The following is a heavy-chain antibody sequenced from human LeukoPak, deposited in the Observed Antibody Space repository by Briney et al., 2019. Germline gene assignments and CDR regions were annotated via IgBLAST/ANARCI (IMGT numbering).Heavy chain of an antibody. Sequence: ASVKVSCKASGYTFTSYDINWVRQATGQGLEWMGWMNPNSGNTGYSQKFQGRVTMTRNTSISTAYMELSSLRSEDPAVYYCARGVGIVATISKKHFDYWGQGTLVTVSS. J-gene: IGHJ4*02. CDR3: ARGVGIVATISKKHFDY. V-gene: IGHV1-8*01. CDR2: MNPNSGNT. D-gene: IGHD5-12*01. CDR1: GYTFTSYD.